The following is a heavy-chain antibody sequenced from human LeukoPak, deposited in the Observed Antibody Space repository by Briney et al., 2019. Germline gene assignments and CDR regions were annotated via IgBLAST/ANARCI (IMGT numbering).Heavy chain of an antibody. CDR3: AKDGRYSSGWSFDY. D-gene: IGHD6-19*01. CDR1: GFTFSSYD. Sequence: GGSLRLSCAASGFTFSSYDMHWVRQAPGKGLEWVAFIRYDGSNKYYADSVKGRFIISRDNSKNTLYLQMNSLRVEDTAVYYCAKDGRYSSGWSFDYWGQGTLVTVSS. CDR2: IRYDGSNK. V-gene: IGHV3-30*02. J-gene: IGHJ4*02.